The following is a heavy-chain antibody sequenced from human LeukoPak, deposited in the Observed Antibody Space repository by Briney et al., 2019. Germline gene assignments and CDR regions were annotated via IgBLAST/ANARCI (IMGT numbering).Heavy chain of an antibody. D-gene: IGHD3-22*01. V-gene: IGHV4-34*01. Sequence: SETLSLTCAVYGGSFSGYYWSWIRQPPGKGLEWIGEINHSGSTNYNPSLKSRVTISVDTSKNQFSLKLSSVTAADTAVCYCGAQKYYYDSSGYSIDYWGQGTLVTVSS. CDR1: GGSFSGYY. CDR2: INHSGST. J-gene: IGHJ4*02. CDR3: GAQKYYYDSSGYSIDY.